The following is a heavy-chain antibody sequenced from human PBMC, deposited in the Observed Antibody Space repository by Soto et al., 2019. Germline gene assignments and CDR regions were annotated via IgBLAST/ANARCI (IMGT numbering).Heavy chain of an antibody. V-gene: IGHV4-59*02. J-gene: IGHJ5*02. CDR2: IYYSGST. D-gene: IGHD1-26*01. CDR3: ARDRKRGPSGSYSNWFDP. Sequence: SETLSLTCTVSGGSVSSYYWSWIRQSPGKGLEWIGYIYYSGSTKYKPSLKSRVTISVDTSKNQFSLKVSSVTAADTAVYYCARDRKRGPSGSYSNWFDPWGQGTLVTVSS. CDR1: GGSVSSYY.